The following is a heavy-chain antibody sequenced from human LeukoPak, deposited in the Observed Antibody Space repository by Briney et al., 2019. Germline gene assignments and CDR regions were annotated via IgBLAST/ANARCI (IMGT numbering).Heavy chain of an antibody. D-gene: IGHD2-2*01. CDR1: GFTFSSYW. CDR2: IKQDGSEK. CDR3: ARKPVGYCSSTSCYYYYMDV. V-gene: IGHV3-7*01. J-gene: IGHJ6*03. Sequence: GGSLRLSCAASGFTFSSYWMSWVRQAPGKGLEWVANIKQDGSEKYYVDSVKGRFTISGDNAKNSLYLQMNSLRAEDTAVYYCARKPVGYCSSTSCYYYYMDVWGKGTTVTISS.